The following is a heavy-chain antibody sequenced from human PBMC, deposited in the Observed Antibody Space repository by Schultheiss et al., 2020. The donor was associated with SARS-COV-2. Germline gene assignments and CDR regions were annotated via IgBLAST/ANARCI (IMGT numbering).Heavy chain of an antibody. V-gene: IGHV1-2*04. D-gene: IGHD6-19*01. CDR3: ARQRGSGWDFDY. J-gene: IGHJ4*02. CDR1: GYTFTGYY. Sequence: ASVKVSCKASGYTFTGYYMHWVRQAPGQGLEWMGWINPNNGATHYAQKFQGWVIMTRDTSISTAHMELKRLTSGDTAIYYCARQRGSGWDFDYWGQGTLVTVSS. CDR2: INPNNGAT.